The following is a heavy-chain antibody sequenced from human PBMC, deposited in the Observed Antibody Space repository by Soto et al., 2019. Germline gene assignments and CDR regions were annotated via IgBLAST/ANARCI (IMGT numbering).Heavy chain of an antibody. CDR1: GFTFSSYA. CDR3: ARVERGITIFGVVIPPFDY. V-gene: IGHV3-23*01. CDR2: ISGSGGST. Sequence: GGSLRLSCAASGFTFSSYAMSWVRQAPGKGLGWVSTISGSGGSTYYADSVKGRFTISRDNSKNTLYLQMNSLGADDTAVYYCARVERGITIFGVVIPPFDYWGQGTLVTVSS. J-gene: IGHJ4*02. D-gene: IGHD3-3*01.